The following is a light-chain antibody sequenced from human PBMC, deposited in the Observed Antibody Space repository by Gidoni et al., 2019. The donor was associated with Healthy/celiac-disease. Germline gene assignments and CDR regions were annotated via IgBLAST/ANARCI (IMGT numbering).Light chain of an antibody. Sequence: EIVMTQPPATLSGSPGERATLSCRASQSVSSNLAWYQQKPGQAPRLLIYGASTRATGIPARFSGSGSGTEFTLTISSLQSEDFAVYYCQQYNNWLRTFGQGTKVEIK. CDR1: QSVSSN. CDR3: QQYNNWLRT. V-gene: IGKV3-15*01. CDR2: GAS. J-gene: IGKJ1*01.